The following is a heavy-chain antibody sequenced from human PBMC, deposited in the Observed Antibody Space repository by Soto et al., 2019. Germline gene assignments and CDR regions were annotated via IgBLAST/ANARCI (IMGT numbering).Heavy chain of an antibody. Sequence: EVQLLESGGGLVQPGGSLRLSCAASGFTFSSYAMSWVRQAPGKGLEWVSAISGSGGSTYYADSVKGRFTISRDNSKSALFLQMNSLGAEDTAIYYCAKVGQWRVRGGYWGQGTLVTVSS. D-gene: IGHD6-19*01. CDR3: AKVGQWRVRGGY. CDR2: ISGSGGST. V-gene: IGHV3-23*01. CDR1: GFTFSSYA. J-gene: IGHJ4*02.